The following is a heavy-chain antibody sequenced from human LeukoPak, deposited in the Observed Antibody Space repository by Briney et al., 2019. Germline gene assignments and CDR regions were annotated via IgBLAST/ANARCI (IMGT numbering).Heavy chain of an antibody. V-gene: IGHV4-34*01. CDR2: INHSGST. J-gene: IGHJ4*02. CDR1: GGSFSGYY. Sequence: SETLSLTCAVYGGSFSGYYWSWIRQPPGKGLEWIGEINHSGSTNYNPSLRSRVTISVDMSKNQFSLKLSSVTAADTAVYYCARAWGSNYGYFDYWGQGTLVTVSS. CDR3: ARAWGSNYGYFDY. D-gene: IGHD4-11*01.